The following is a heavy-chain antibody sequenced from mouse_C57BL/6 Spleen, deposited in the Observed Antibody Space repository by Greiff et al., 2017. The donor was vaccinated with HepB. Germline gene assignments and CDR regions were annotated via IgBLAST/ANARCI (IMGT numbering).Heavy chain of an antibody. Sequence: EVMLVESGEGLVKPGGSLKLSCAASGFTFSSYAMSWVRQTPEKRLEWVAYISSGGDYIYYADTVKGRFTISRDNARNTLYLQMSSLKSEDTAMYYCTRVDYYGRGAMDYWGQGTSVTVSS. J-gene: IGHJ4*01. CDR3: TRVDYYGRGAMDY. V-gene: IGHV5-9-1*02. CDR1: GFTFSSYA. CDR2: ISSGGDYI. D-gene: IGHD1-1*01.